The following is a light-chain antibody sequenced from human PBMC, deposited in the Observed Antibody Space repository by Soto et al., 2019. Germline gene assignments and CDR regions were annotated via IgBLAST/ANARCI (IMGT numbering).Light chain of an antibody. J-gene: IGKJ3*01. Sequence: DIVMTQSPESLAVSVGESSNINCSSSRIILCSPTNRDYLAWYQQKPGQPPKLLIYWASTRESGVPDRFSGRGSGTDFTLTISSLQAEDVAVYYCNQYYTTVGSFGTGTKVDIK. CDR1: RIILCSPTNRDY. CDR3: NQYYTTVGS. CDR2: WAS. V-gene: IGKV4-1*01.